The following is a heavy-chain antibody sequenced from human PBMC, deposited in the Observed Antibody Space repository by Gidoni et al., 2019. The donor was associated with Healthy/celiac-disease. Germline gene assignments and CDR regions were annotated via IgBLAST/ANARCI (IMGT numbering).Heavy chain of an antibody. CDR3: ARDRGVQWPYQYYYDSSGYFGYGWY. CDR2: IIPIFGTA. V-gene: IGHV1-69*06. Sequence: QVQLVQSGAEVKKPGSSVKVSCKASGGTFSSYAISWVRQAPGQGLEWMGGIIPIFGTANYAQKFQGRVTITADKSTSTAYMELSSLRSEDTAVYYCARDRGVQWPYQYYYDSSGYFGYGWYWGQGTLVTVSS. CDR1: GGTFSSYA. D-gene: IGHD3-22*01. J-gene: IGHJ4*02.